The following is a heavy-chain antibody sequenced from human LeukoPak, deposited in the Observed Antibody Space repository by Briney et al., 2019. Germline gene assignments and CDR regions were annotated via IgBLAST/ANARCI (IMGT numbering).Heavy chain of an antibody. Sequence: SETLSLTCAVYGGSFSGYYWSWIRQPPGKGLEWIGEINHSGSTNYNPSLKSRVTISVDTSKNQLSLKLSSVTAADTAVYYCASATTVYDAFDIWGQGTMVTVSS. CDR1: GGSFSGYY. J-gene: IGHJ3*02. D-gene: IGHD4-17*01. CDR3: ASATTVYDAFDI. CDR2: INHSGST. V-gene: IGHV4-34*01.